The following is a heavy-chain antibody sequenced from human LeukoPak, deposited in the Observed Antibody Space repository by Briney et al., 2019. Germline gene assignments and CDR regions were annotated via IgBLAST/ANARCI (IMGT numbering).Heavy chain of an antibody. CDR2: INHSGST. D-gene: IGHD2-21*02. CDR1: GGSFSGYY. Sequence: PSETLSFTCAVYGGSFSGYYWSWIRQPPGKGLEWIGEINHSGSTNYNPSLKSRVTISVDTSKNQFSLKLSSVTAADTAVYYCARGAGTLPVYCGGDCYPGNFDYWGQGTLVTVSS. J-gene: IGHJ4*02. V-gene: IGHV4-34*01. CDR3: ARGAGTLPVYCGGDCYPGNFDY.